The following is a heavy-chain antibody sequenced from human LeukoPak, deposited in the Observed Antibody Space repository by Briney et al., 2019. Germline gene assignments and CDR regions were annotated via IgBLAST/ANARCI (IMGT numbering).Heavy chain of an antibody. CDR2: IIPIFGTA. V-gene: IGHV1-69*06. D-gene: IGHD2-2*02. CDR1: GGTFSSYA. J-gene: IGHJ6*03. CDR3: VRDGHRLYDYYYYYMDV. Sequence: SVKVSCKASGGTFSSYAISWVRQAPGQGLEWMGGIIPIFGTANYAQKFQGRVTITADKSTSTAYMELRSLRSDDTAVYFCVRDGHRLYDYYYYYMDVWGKGTTVTVSS.